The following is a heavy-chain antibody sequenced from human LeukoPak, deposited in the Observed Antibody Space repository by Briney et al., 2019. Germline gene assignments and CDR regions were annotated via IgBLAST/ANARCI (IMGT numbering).Heavy chain of an antibody. CDR2: IYYSGSN. Sequence: SETLSLTCTVSGGSISSYYWSWIRQPRGKGLEWIGYIYYSGSNNYNRSLKSRVTISVDTSKNQFSLNLTSVTAADTAVYYCARTNYYGSGSYSNWFDPWGQGTLVSVSS. D-gene: IGHD3-10*01. CDR1: GGSISSYY. CDR3: ARTNYYGSGSYSNWFDP. J-gene: IGHJ5*02. V-gene: IGHV4-59*01.